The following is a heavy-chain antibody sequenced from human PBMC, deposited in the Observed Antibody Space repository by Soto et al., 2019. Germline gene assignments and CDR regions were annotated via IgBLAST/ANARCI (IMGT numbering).Heavy chain of an antibody. CDR1: GGSISDFY. CDR2: IYYSGST. Sequence: SETLSLTCTVSGGSISDFYWSWIRQPPGKGLEWIGYIYYSGSTNYNPSLKSRVTISVDTSKNQFSLNLRSMSPADTAVYYCARDGYSYAENWFDPWGQGTLVTVSS. CDR3: ARDGYSYAENWFDP. V-gene: IGHV4-59*01. J-gene: IGHJ5*02. D-gene: IGHD5-18*01.